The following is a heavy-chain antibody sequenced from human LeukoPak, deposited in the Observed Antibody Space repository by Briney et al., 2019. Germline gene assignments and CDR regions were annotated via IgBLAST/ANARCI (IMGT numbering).Heavy chain of an antibody. J-gene: IGHJ5*02. D-gene: IGHD2-8*01. CDR2: INTDGSSA. CDR3: ARANAGIFYPS. V-gene: IGHV3-74*01. CDR1: GFTFSSYW. Sequence: GLSLRLSCAASGFTFSSYWVRWVRQAPGRGLVWVSRINTDGSSANYADSVKGRFTISRGNTKNTLYLQMNSLRAEDTAGYYCARANAGIFYPSWGQGTLVTVSS.